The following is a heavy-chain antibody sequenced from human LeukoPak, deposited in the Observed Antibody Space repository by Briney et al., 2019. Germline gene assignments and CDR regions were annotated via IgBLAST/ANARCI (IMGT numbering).Heavy chain of an antibody. CDR2: IRSKAYGGTT. D-gene: IGHD6-13*01. CDR3: TRDSAPYSSSFDY. Sequence: GRSLRLSCTTSGFTFGDYAMSWVRQAPGKGLEWVGFIRSKAYGGTTEYAASVKGRFTISRDDSKSIAYLQMNSLKTEDTAVYYCTRDSAPYSSSFDYWGQGTLVTVSS. CDR1: GFTFGDYA. V-gene: IGHV3-49*04. J-gene: IGHJ4*02.